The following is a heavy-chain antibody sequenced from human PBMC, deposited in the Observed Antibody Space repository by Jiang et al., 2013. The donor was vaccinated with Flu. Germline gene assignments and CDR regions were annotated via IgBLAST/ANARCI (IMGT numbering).Heavy chain of an antibody. CDR1: GGTFSSYA. D-gene: IGHD3-3*01. Sequence: GAEVKKPGSSVKVSCKASGGTFSSYAISWVRQAPGQGLEWMGGIIPILGIANYAQKFQGRVTITADKSTSTAYMELSSLRSEDTAVYYCARVPRFWSGYCPDYWGQGTLVTVSS. CDR3: ARVPRFWSGYCPDY. CDR2: IIPILGIA. J-gene: IGHJ4*02. V-gene: IGHV1-69*04.